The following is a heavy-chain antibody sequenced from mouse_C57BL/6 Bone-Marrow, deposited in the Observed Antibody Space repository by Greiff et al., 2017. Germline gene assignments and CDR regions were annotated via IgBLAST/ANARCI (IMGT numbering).Heavy chain of an antibody. V-gene: IGHV5-6*02. D-gene: IGHD2-10*02. J-gene: IGHJ3*01. CDR1: GFTFSSYG. CDR2: IRSGGSYT. Sequence: EVMLVESGGDFVKPGGSLKLSCAASGFTFSSYGMSWVRQTPDKRLAWVATIRSGGSYTYYPDSVTGRFTLSRGNAKNTLYLQMSSLKSEDTAMYYCARRSLYGGVAYWGQGTLVTVSA. CDR3: ARRSLYGGVAY.